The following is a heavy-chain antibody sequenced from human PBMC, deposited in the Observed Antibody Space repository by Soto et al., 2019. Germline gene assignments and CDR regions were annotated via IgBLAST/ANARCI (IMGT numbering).Heavy chain of an antibody. Sequence: SQTLSLTCAISGDSVSSNSAAWNWIRQSPSRGLELLVRSYYRSKCYNYYAVSVKSRITINPDTSKNHFSLQLNSVTPEDTAVYYCARGSSSSDRYYYYYMDVWGKGTTVTVSS. CDR2: SYYRSKCYN. J-gene: IGHJ6*03. CDR1: GDSVSSNSAA. V-gene: IGHV6-1*01. CDR3: ARGSSSSDRYYYYYMDV. D-gene: IGHD6-6*01.